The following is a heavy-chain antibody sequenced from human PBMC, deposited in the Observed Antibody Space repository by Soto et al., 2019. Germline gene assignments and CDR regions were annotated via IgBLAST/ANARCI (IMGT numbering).Heavy chain of an antibody. CDR3: AKSSDFFCSSANCHRYYFDY. D-gene: IGHD2-2*02. CDR1: GVSIHNSHSF. V-gene: IGHV4-39*01. Sequence: SETLSLTCAVSGVSIHNSHSFWGWIRQPPGKGLEFIGSMYYSGGANYNPSLKSRVTISLDTSKNQFSLTVNSVTAADTAVYYCAKSSDFFCSSANCHRYYFDYWSQGTLVTVSS. CDR2: MYYSGGA. J-gene: IGHJ4*02.